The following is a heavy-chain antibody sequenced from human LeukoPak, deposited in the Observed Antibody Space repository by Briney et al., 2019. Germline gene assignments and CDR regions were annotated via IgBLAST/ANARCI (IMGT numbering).Heavy chain of an antibody. CDR2: INPNSGGT. CDR1: GYTFTGYY. D-gene: IGHD2-2*01. Sequence: VASVKVSCKASGYTFTGYYMHWVRQAPGQGLEWMGWINPNSGGTNYAQKFQGRVTMTRDTSISTAYMELSRLRSDDTAVYYCARDQARYCSSTSCYFSGSTDNWFDPWGQGTLVTVSS. CDR3: ARDQARYCSSTSCYFSGSTDNWFDP. V-gene: IGHV1-2*02. J-gene: IGHJ5*02.